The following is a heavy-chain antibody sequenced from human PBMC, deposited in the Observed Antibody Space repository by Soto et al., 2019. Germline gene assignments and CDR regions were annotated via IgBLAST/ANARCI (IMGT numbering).Heavy chain of an antibody. Sequence: PSETLSLTCTVSGGSISSGGYYWSWIRQHPGKGLEWIGYIYYSGSTYYNPSLKSRVTISVDTSKNQFSLKLSSVTAADTAVYYCARVAHFPKLRFLEWFPGSYGMDVWGQGTTVTVSS. V-gene: IGHV4-31*03. CDR1: GGSISSGGYY. CDR3: ARVAHFPKLRFLEWFPGSYGMDV. D-gene: IGHD3-3*01. J-gene: IGHJ6*02. CDR2: IYYSGST.